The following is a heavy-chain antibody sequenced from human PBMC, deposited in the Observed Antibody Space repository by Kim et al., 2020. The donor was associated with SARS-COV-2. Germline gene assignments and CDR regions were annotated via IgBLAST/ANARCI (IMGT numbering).Heavy chain of an antibody. CDR2: ITDSGSPI. CDR3: ARFGGYGGFGYLY. V-gene: IGHV3-11*01. Sequence: GGSLRLSCAASGFTFSDFYMSWIRQAPGKGLEWLSYITDSGSPINYADSVKGRFTISRDNTKKSVYLQMNSLRVEDTAVYYCARFGGYGGFGYLYWGQGTRVTVSA. J-gene: IGHJ4*02. CDR1: GFTFSDFY. D-gene: IGHD5-12*01.